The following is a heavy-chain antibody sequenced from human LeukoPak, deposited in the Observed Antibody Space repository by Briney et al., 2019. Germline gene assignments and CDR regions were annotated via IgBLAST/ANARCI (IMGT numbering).Heavy chain of an antibody. CDR3: AKDGYSGSYYGFDY. D-gene: IGHD1-26*01. V-gene: IGHV3-30*02. CDR1: GFMFSSSW. CDR2: IRYDGSNK. Sequence: PGGSLRLSCAASGFMFSSSWMAWVRQAPGKGLEWVAFIRYDGSNKYYADSVKGRFTISRDNSKNTLYLQMNSLRAEDTAVYYCAKDGYSGSYYGFDYWGQGTLVTVSS. J-gene: IGHJ4*02.